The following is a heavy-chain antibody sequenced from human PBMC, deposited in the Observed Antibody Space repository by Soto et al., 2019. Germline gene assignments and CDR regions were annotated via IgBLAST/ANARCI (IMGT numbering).Heavy chain of an antibody. Sequence: SDTLSLTCTVSGGSISSYYWSWIRQPPGKGLEWIGYIYYSGSTNYNPSLKSRVTISVDTSKNQSSLKLNSMTAADTAVYYCARHNYGSGSTYFDYWGQGTLVTVS. CDR3: ARHNYGSGSTYFDY. J-gene: IGHJ4*02. CDR1: GGSISSYY. CDR2: IYYSGST. V-gene: IGHV4-59*08. D-gene: IGHD3-10*01.